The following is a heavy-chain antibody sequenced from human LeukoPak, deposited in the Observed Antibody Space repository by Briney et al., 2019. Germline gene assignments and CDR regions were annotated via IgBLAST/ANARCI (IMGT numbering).Heavy chain of an antibody. Sequence: GGSLRLSCAASGFTFSTFWMHWVRHTPGKGPVWVSRISNDGSTTHYADSVKGRFTISRDNAKNTLFLHMNSLRAEDTAVYYCARDAGSYIDYWGQGTLVTVSS. CDR2: ISNDGSTT. CDR1: GFTFSTFW. CDR3: ARDAGSYIDY. V-gene: IGHV3-74*01. J-gene: IGHJ4*02. D-gene: IGHD3-10*01.